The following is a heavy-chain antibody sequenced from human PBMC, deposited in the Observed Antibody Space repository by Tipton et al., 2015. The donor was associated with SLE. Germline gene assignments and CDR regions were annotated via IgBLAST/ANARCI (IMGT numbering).Heavy chain of an antibody. CDR2: IYTSGST. CDR1: GGSISSYY. V-gene: IGHV4-4*07. J-gene: IGHJ6*03. Sequence: TLSLTCTVSGGSISSYYWSWIRQPAGKGLDWIGRIYTSGSTNYNPSLKSRVTMSVDTSKNQFSLKLSSVTAADTAVYYCARGCWSGYCPIHYYHYMDVWGKGTTVTVSS. D-gene: IGHD3-3*01. CDR3: ARGCWSGYCPIHYYHYMDV.